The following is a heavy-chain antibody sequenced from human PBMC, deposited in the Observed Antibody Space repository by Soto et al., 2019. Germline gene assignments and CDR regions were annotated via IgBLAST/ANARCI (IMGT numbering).Heavy chain of an antibody. J-gene: IGHJ4*02. CDR3: ARDTYYDGNDYYHYFDF. D-gene: IGHD3-22*01. Sequence: GGSLRLSCEASGFTFSSYGMHWVRQAPGKGLEWVAVMWFDGTKEYYADSVKGRFTISRDNSKNTLDLQMNSVRAEDTAVYYCARDTYYDGNDYYHYFDFWGQGALVTVSS. V-gene: IGHV3-33*01. CDR1: GFTFSSYG. CDR2: MWFDGTKE.